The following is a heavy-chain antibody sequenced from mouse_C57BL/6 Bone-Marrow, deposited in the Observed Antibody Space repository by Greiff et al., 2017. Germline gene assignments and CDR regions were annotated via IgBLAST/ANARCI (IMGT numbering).Heavy chain of an antibody. J-gene: IGHJ1*03. Sequence: VQLQQPGAELVKPGASVKLSCKASGYTFTSSWMHWVKQRPGRGLEWIGRIAPNSGGTKYNEKFKSKATLTVDKPSSTAYMQLSSLTSEDSAVYDWARWRLLRYVDVGGTGTTVTVSS. V-gene: IGHV1-72*01. CDR3: ARWRLLRYVDV. D-gene: IGHD2-3*01. CDR2: IAPNSGGT. CDR1: GYTFTSSW.